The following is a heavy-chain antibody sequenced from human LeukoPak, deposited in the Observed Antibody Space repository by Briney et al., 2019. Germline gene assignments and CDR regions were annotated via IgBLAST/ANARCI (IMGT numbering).Heavy chain of an antibody. D-gene: IGHD2-15*01. CDR1: GFTFSSYW. CDR3: AKGPPTIVVVVAATTGPFDY. V-gene: IGHV3-30*18. Sequence: PGGSLRLSCAASGFTFSSYWMHWVRQAPGKGLEWVAVISYDGSNKYYADSVKGRFTISRDNSKNTLYLQMNSLRAEDTAVYYCAKGPPTIVVVVAATTGPFDYWGQGTLVTVSS. J-gene: IGHJ4*02. CDR2: ISYDGSNK.